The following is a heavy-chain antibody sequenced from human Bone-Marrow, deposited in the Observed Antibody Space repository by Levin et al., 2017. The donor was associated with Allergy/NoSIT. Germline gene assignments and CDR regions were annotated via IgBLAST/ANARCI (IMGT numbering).Heavy chain of an antibody. CDR1: GFTFSDYY. CDR3: ARGRVVTANYFDY. V-gene: IGHV3-11*03. Sequence: SCAASGFTFSDYYMSWIRQAPGKGLEWVSYISSSSSYTNYADSVKGRFTISRDNAKNSLYLQMNSLRAEDTAVYYCARGRVVTANYFDYWGQGTLVTVSS. D-gene: IGHD2-21*02. CDR2: ISSSSSYT. J-gene: IGHJ4*02.